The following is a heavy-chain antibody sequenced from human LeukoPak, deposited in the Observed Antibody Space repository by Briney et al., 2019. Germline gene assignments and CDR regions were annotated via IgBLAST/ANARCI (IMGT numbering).Heavy chain of an antibody. J-gene: IGHJ4*02. CDR1: GYTFTGYY. V-gene: IGHV1-2*02. CDR2: INANSGGT. CDR3: TREDY. Sequence: ASVKVSCKTSGYTFTGYYIHWVRQAAGQGLEWMGWINANSGGTIYAQKFQGRVTMTRDTSISTAYMELTSLTSDDTAVYYCTREDYWGQGTLVTVFS.